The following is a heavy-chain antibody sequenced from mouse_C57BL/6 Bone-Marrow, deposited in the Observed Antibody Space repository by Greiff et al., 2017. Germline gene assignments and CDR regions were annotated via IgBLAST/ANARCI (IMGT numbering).Heavy chain of an antibody. CDR2: IWWDDDK. CDR1: GFSLSTFGMG. D-gene: IGHD1-1*01. CDR3: ARNPLYYYGSSFCDY. J-gene: IGHJ2*01. V-gene: IGHV8-8*01. Sequence: QVTLKECGPGILQPSQTLSLTCSFSGFSLSTFGMGVGWIRQPSGKGLEWLAHIWWDDDKYYNPALKSRLTISKDTSKNQVFLKIANVDTADTATYYCARNPLYYYGSSFCDYWGQGTTLTVSS.